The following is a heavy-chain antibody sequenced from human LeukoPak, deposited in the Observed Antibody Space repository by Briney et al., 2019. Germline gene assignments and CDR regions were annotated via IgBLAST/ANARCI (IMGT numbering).Heavy chain of an antibody. J-gene: IGHJ6*03. D-gene: IGHD3-3*01. CDR2: IYYSGST. Sequence: SETLSLTCTVSGGSISSHYWSWIRQPPGKGLEWIGYIYYSGSTNYNPSLKSRVTISVDTSKNQFSLKLSSVTAADTAVYYCASLGKDFWSGYYRPYYYYYYMDVWAKGPRSPSP. CDR3: ASLGKDFWSGYYRPYYYYYYMDV. CDR1: GGSISSHY. V-gene: IGHV4-59*11.